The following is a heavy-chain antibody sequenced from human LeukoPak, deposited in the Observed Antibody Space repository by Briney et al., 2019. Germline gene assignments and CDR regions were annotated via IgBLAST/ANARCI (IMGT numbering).Heavy chain of an antibody. J-gene: IGHJ4*02. V-gene: IGHV4-39*07. Sequence: SETLSLTCTVSGGSISSYYWGWIRQPPGKGLEWIGSIYYSGSTYYNPSLKSRVTISVDTSKNQFSLKLSSVTAADTAVYYCAGGYCSGGSCFNYFDYWGQGTLVTVPS. CDR2: IYYSGST. CDR3: AGGYCSGGSCFNYFDY. CDR1: GGSISSYY. D-gene: IGHD2-15*01.